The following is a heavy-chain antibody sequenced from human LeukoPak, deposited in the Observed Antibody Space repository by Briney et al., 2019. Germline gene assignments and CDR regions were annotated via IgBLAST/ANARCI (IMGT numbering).Heavy chain of an antibody. Sequence: SETLSLTCTVSGGSISSSYWSWIRQPPGKGLEWNGYIYYSGSTNYIPSLKSRVSISVDTSKNQFSLKRSSVTAADTAVYYCARDISSSWYVEYVRGSGWFDPWGQGTLVTVSS. D-gene: IGHD6-13*01. CDR3: ARDISSSWYVEYVRGSGWFDP. CDR1: GGSISSSY. V-gene: IGHV4-59*01. CDR2: IYYSGST. J-gene: IGHJ5*02.